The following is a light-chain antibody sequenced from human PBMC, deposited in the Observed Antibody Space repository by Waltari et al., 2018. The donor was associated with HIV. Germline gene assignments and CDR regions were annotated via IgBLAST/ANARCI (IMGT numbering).Light chain of an antibody. Sequence: SYDLTQPPSVSVSPGPTARIACSGDELPQHYYYWYQQRPCQAPVLLIYKDNERPSGIPERFSGSSSGTTVTLTITGVQADDEADYWCQSADSSGAWVFGGGTKLTVL. CDR3: QSADSSGAWV. CDR2: KDN. CDR1: ELPQHY. J-gene: IGLJ3*02. V-gene: IGLV3-25*03.